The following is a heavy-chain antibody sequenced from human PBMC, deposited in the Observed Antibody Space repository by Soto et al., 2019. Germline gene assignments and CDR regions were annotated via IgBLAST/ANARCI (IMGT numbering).Heavy chain of an antibody. CDR1: GLTFSNYA. D-gene: IGHD1-7*01. CDR2: MSGSSSTT. Sequence: GGSLRLCCATSGLTFSNYAMSWVRQAPGGGLEWVSSMSGSSSTTYYADSVRGRFTISRDRSKNTLYLQMSSLRAEDTALYYCAKNQERELPRVIDFWGQGTLVTVSS. CDR3: AKNQERELPRVIDF. J-gene: IGHJ4*02. V-gene: IGHV3-23*01.